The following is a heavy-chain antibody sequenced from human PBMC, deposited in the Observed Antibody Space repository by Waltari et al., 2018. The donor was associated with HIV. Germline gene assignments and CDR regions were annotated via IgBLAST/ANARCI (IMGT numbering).Heavy chain of an antibody. D-gene: IGHD3-10*01. CDR2: IRNDGST. CDR1: GFTFDDYA. J-gene: IGHJ4*02. CDR3: VKDAGVITAEAYY. Sequence: EVQLLVESGGDLVQPGRSLRLSCAASGFTFDDYALHWVRQAPGKGQEWVAGIRNDGSTGYADSVKGRVTISRDNAKNSLILQMNSLGAEDTALYYCVKDAGVITAEAYYWGQGTLVTVSS. V-gene: IGHV3-9*01.